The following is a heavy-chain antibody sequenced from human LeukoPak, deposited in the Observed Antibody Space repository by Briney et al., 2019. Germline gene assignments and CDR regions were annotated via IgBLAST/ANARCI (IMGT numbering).Heavy chain of an antibody. J-gene: IGHJ4*02. CDR2: IGTSSNNI. D-gene: IGHD1-7*01. V-gene: IGHV3-21*01. Sequence: GGSLRLSCAASGLTFSRYNMNWVRQAPGKGLEWVSSIGTSSNNIYYTDSVKGRFTISRDNAKNSLYLQVDSLRVEDAAVYFCASGTVGNYALDYWGQGTLVTVSS. CDR1: GLTFSRYN. CDR3: ASGTVGNYALDY.